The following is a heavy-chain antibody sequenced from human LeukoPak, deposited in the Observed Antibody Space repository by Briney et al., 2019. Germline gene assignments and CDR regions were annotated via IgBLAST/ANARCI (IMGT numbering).Heavy chain of an antibody. CDR3: ARAGIVVVPAAWFDP. V-gene: IGHV4-59*01. CDR2: IYYSGST. J-gene: IGHJ5*02. CDR1: GGSISSYY. Sequence: SETLSLTCTVSGGSISSYYWSWIRQPPGKGLEWIGYIYYSGSTNYNPSLKRRVTISVDTSKNQFSLKLSSVTAADTAVYYCARAGIVVVPAAWFDPWGQGTPVTVSS. D-gene: IGHD2-2*01.